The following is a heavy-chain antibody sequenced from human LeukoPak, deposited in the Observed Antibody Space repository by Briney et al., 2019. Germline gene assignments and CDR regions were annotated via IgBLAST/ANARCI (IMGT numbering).Heavy chain of an antibody. J-gene: IGHJ6*02. V-gene: IGHV4-59*01. CDR3: ARDRYYGPSDYYYYGMDV. Sequence: SETLSLTCTVSGGSISSYYWSWIRQPPGKGLEWIGYIYYSGSTNYNPSLKSRVTISVDTSKNQFSLKLSSVTAADTAVYYCARDRYYGPSDYYYYGMDVWGQGTTVTVSS. CDR1: GGSISSYY. D-gene: IGHD3-10*01. CDR2: IYYSGST.